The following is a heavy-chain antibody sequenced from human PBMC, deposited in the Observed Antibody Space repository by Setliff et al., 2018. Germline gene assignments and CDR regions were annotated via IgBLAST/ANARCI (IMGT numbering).Heavy chain of an antibody. CDR1: AKTFTAYY. CDR3: ARINFYVSSGYYYAPDF. D-gene: IGHD3-22*01. CDR2: INPNSGDT. J-gene: IGHJ4*02. Sequence: ASVKVSCKASAKTFTAYYVHWVRQAPGQGLEWMGWINPNSGDTNYSQRFQGRVTMTTDTSATTAYMELKNLRSDDTAVYYCARINFYVSSGYYYAPDFWGQGTLVTVSS. V-gene: IGHV1-2*02.